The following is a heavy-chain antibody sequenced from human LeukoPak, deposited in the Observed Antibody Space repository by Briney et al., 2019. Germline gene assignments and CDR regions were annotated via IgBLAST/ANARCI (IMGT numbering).Heavy chain of an antibody. CDR2: IYWDDDK. V-gene: IGHV2-5*02. CDR1: GFSLSSSGVA. Sequence: SGPTLVKPTQTLTLTCTFSGFSLSSSGVAVGWIRQPPVKALEWLSLIYWDDDKRYSPSLKSRLTITKDTSKNQVVFTMTNMDPVDTGTYYCARLYYYDTSGNTRPFDYWGQGTLVTVSS. CDR3: ARLYYYDTSGNTRPFDY. D-gene: IGHD3-22*01. J-gene: IGHJ4*02.